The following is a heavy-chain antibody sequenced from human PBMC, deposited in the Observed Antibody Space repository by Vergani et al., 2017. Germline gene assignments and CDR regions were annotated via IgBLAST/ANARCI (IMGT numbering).Heavy chain of an antibody. Sequence: QLQLQESGPGLVKPSETLSLTCTVSGGSISSSSYYWGWIRQPPGKGLEWIGSIYYSGSTYYNPSLKSRVTISVDTSKNQFSLKLSSVTAADTAEYYCARGEGDYDILTGYYTDYFDYWGQGTLVTVSS. V-gene: IGHV4-39*07. D-gene: IGHD3-9*01. CDR1: GGSISSSSYY. CDR3: ARGEGDYDILTGYYTDYFDY. CDR2: IYYSGST. J-gene: IGHJ4*02.